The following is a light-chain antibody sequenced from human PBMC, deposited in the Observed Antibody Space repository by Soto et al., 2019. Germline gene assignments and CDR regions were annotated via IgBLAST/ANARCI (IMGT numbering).Light chain of an antibody. CDR2: KAS. J-gene: IGKJ3*01. CDR1: QTISSW. CDR3: QQPPYT. Sequence: DIQMTQSPSTLSGSVGDRVTITCRASQTISSWLAWYQQKPGKAPKLLIYKASTLKSGVPSRFSGSGSGTEFTITISSLQPDDFATYYCQQPPYTFGPGTKVDIK. V-gene: IGKV1-5*03.